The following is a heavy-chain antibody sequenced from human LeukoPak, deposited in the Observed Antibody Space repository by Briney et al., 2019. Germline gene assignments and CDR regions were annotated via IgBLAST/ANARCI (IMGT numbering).Heavy chain of an antibody. CDR2: IRRKTNNYAT. CDR3: ARFINPGIAAAGTSGAFDI. Sequence: PGGSLRLSCAASGFTFSGSAMHWVRQASGKGLEWVGRIRRKTNNYATAYAASVKGRFTIPRDDSKNTAYLQMNSLNTEDTAVYYCARFINPGIAAAGTSGAFDIWGQGTMVTVSS. D-gene: IGHD6-13*01. J-gene: IGHJ3*02. CDR1: GFTFSGSA. V-gene: IGHV3-73*01.